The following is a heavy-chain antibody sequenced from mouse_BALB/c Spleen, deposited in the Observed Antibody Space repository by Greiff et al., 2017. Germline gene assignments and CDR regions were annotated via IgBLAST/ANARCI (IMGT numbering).Heavy chain of an antibody. CDR2: ILPGSGST. D-gene: IGHD1-1*01. J-gene: IGHJ3*01. CDR3: ASSYYYGSWFAY. CDR1: GYTFSSYW. V-gene: IGHV1-9*01. Sequence: VQLQQSGAELMKPGASVKISCKATGYTFSSYWIEWVKQRPGHGLEWIGEILPGSGSTNYNEKFKGKATFTADTSSNTAYMQLSSLTSEDSAVYYCASSYYYGSWFAYWGQGTLVTVSA.